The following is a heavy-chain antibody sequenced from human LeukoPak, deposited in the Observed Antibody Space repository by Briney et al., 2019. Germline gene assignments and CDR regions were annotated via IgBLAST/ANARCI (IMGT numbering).Heavy chain of an antibody. J-gene: IGHJ4*02. CDR1: GFTFSSYA. Sequence: PGGSLRLSCAASGFTFSSYAMHWVRQAQGKGLEWVAVISYDGSNKYYADSVKGRFTISRDNSKNTLYLQMNSLRAEDTAVYYCARDPSRLYFDYWGQGTLVTVSS. D-gene: IGHD6-25*01. CDR3: ARDPSRLYFDY. CDR2: ISYDGSNK. V-gene: IGHV3-30*04.